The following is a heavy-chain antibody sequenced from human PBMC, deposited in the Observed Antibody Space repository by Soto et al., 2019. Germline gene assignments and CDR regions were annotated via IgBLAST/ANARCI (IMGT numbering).Heavy chain of an antibody. CDR1: GYIFTSDV. CDR2: IKAGNGNT. Sequence: ASVKGSCKASGYIFTSDVMHGVRQAPGQRLEWMGWIKAGNGNTKYSQKFQGRVTITRDTSASTAYMELSSLRSEYTAVYYCARDLAFDIWGQGTMVTVSS. CDR3: ARDLAFDI. J-gene: IGHJ3*02. V-gene: IGHV1-3*01.